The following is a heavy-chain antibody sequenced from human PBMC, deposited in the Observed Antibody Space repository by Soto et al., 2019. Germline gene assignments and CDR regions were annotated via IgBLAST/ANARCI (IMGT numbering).Heavy chain of an antibody. CDR1: GGSISSGGYS. CDR3: ASGRGKGWLRTNWFDP. D-gene: IGHD5-12*01. V-gene: IGHV4-30-2*01. J-gene: IGHJ5*02. Sequence: SSETLSLTCAVSGGSISSGGYSWSWIRQPPGKGLEWIGYIYHSGSTYYNPSLKSRVTISVDRSKNQFSLKLSSVTAADTAVYYCASGRGKGWLRTNWFDPWGQGTLVTVSS. CDR2: IYHSGST.